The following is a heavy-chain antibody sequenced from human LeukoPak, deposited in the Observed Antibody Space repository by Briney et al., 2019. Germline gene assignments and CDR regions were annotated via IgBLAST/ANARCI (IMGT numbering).Heavy chain of an antibody. CDR1: GYSFSNYW. J-gene: IGHJ3*02. V-gene: IGHV5-51*01. Sequence: GESLKISCKGSGYSFSNYWIGWVRQMPGKGLEWMGIIYPGDSDTSHSPSFQGQVTISADKSISTAYLQWSSLKASDTAMYYCARHWGDIAGAGTGAFDIWGQGTKVTVSS. D-gene: IGHD6-13*01. CDR3: ARHWGDIAGAGTGAFDI. CDR2: IYPGDSDT.